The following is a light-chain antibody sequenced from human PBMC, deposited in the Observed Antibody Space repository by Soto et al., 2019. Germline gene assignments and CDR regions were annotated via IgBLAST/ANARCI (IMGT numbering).Light chain of an antibody. CDR1: QSVSRNY. J-gene: IGKJ1*01. CDR2: AAS. CDR3: QQYGGLPRT. Sequence: EVVLTQSPGTLSLSPGGRATLSCRASQSVSRNYLAWYQQKLGQAPRLLIFAASSRATGIPDRFSGSGSGTDFTLTISRLEPEDFAVYYCQQYGGLPRTFGQGTKVEI. V-gene: IGKV3-20*01.